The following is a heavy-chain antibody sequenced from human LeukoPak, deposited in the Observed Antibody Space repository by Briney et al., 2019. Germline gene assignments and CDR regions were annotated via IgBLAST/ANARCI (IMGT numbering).Heavy chain of an antibody. Sequence: SETLSLTCAVYGGSFSGYYWSWIRQPPGKGREWIGEINHSGSTNYNPSLKSRVTISVDTSKNQFSLKLSSVTAADTAVYYCARGRHDYWGQGTLVTVSS. CDR3: ARGRHDY. CDR2: INHSGST. V-gene: IGHV4-34*01. J-gene: IGHJ4*02. CDR1: GGSFSGYY.